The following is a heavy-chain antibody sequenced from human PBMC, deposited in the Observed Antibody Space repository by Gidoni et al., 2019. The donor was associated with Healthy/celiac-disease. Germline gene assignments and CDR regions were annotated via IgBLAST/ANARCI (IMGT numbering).Heavy chain of an antibody. CDR2: ISYDGSNK. CDR1: GFTFSSYG. V-gene: IGHV3-30*18. CDR3: AKDGPLGQLEGSRYYYYGMDV. Sequence: QVQLVESGGGVVQPGRSLRLSCAASGFTFSSYGMHWFRQAPGKGLEWVAVISYDGSNKYYADSVKGRFTISRDNSKNTLYLQMNSLRAEDTAVYYCAKDGPLGQLEGSRYYYYGMDVWGQGTTVTVSS. D-gene: IGHD6-6*01. J-gene: IGHJ6*02.